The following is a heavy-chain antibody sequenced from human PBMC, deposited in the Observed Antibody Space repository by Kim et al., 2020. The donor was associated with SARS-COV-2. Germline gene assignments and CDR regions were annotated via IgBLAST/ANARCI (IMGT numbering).Heavy chain of an antibody. CDR2: ISIGHDDT. V-gene: IGHV1-3*04. D-gene: IGHD6-19*01. Sequence: ASVKVSCKASGYTFINYVMHWVRQAPGQRLEWMGLISIGHDDTKYSQKFRGRVTITRYTTASTAYMELSSLRSEDTAVYYCARGSGWAFDYWGQGTLGTV. CDR1: GYTFINYV. J-gene: IGHJ4*02. CDR3: ARGSGWAFDY.